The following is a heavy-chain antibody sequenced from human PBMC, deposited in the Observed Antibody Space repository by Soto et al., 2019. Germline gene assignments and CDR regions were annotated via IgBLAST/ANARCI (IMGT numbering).Heavy chain of an antibody. CDR3: ARELYSSSWSNFDY. CDR1: GYTFTSYG. CDR2: ISAHNGNT. Sequence: ASVKVSCKASGYTFTSYGISWVRQAPGQGLEWMGWISAHNGNTNYAQKLQGRVTMTTDTSTSTAYMELRSLRSDDTAVYYCARELYSSSWSNFDYWGQGTLVTVSS. V-gene: IGHV1-18*01. D-gene: IGHD6-13*01. J-gene: IGHJ4*02.